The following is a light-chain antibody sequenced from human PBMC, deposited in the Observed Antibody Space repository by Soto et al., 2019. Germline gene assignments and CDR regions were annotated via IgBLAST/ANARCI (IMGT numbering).Light chain of an antibody. CDR2: RNS. CDR3: AAWDDSLGSHAV. V-gene: IGLV1-47*01. Sequence: QSVLTQPPSASGNPGQTVTISCSGSSSNIGINYVYWYQQLPGTAPKLLIYRNSQRPSGIPDRFSGSKSGTSASLAISVLRSEDEADYYCAAWDDSLGSHAVFGGGTQLTVL. J-gene: IGLJ7*01. CDR1: SSNIGINY.